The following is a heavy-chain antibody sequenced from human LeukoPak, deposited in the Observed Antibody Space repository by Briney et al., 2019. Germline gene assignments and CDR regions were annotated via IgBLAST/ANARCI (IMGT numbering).Heavy chain of an antibody. J-gene: IGHJ3*02. CDR1: GGSISSGDYY. CDR2: IYYSGST. V-gene: IGHV4-30-4*01. D-gene: IGHD2-15*01. Sequence: SETLSLTCTVSGGSISSGDYYWSWIRQPPGKGLEWIGYIYYSGSTYYNPSLKSRVTISVDTSKNQFSLKLSSVTAADTAVYYCARRYCSGGSCSDAFDIWGQGTMVTVSS. CDR3: ARRYCSGGSCSDAFDI.